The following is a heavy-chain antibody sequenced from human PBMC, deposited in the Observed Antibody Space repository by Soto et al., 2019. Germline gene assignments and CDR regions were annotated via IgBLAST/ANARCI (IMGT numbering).Heavy chain of an antibody. Sequence: EVQLVESGGGLVQPGGSLRLSCAASGFTVSGNYMSWVRQAPGQGLEWVSVIYAAGSTYYIDSVNGRFTISRDNSKNTLYLQMNSLRAEDTAVYYWASDIFKTGATGVFDIWGQGTRVTVSS. J-gene: IGHJ3*02. CDR3: ASDIFKTGATGVFDI. V-gene: IGHV3-66*01. CDR1: GFTVSGNY. CDR2: IYAAGST. D-gene: IGHD1-1*01.